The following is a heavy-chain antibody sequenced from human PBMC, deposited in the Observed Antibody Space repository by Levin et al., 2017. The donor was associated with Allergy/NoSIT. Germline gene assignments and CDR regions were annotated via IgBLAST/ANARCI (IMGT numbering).Heavy chain of an antibody. CDR2: IKEDGSEK. CDR1: GFAFDLFY. V-gene: IGHV3-7*01. CDR3: ATEYIKSPGITGTTLRYFDY. J-gene: IGHJ4*02. D-gene: IGHD1-7*01. Sequence: GGSLRLSCAASGFAFDLFYMTWVRQAPGKGLEWVANIKEDGSEKYYVDSVRGRFTVSSDNAKKPLLLQMNSLRDEDTAVYYCATEYIKSPGITGTTLRYFDYWGQGTLVTVSS.